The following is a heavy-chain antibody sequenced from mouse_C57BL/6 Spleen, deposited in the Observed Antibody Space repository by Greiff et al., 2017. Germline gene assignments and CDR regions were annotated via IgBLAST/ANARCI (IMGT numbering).Heavy chain of an antibody. D-gene: IGHD4-1*01. CDR1: GYTFTSYW. V-gene: IGHV1-64*01. J-gene: IGHJ2*01. CDR2: IHPNSGST. CDR3: ARGENWGFDY. Sequence: QVQLQQPGAELVKPGASVKLSCKASGYTFTSYWLHWVKQRPGQGLEWIGMIHPNSGSTNYNEKFKSKATLTVDKSSSTAYMQLSSLTAADSAVYYCARGENWGFDYWGQGTTLTVSS.